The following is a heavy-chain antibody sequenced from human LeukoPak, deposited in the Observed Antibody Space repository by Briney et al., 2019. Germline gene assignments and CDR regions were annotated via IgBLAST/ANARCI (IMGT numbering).Heavy chain of an antibody. Sequence: GGSLRLSCAASGFTFSTYAMSWVRQAPGKGLEWVSSIRGSDGSTYYADSVKGRLAISRGNSKNTLYLQMNSLRAEDTAVYYCAKDVYGDYGGLDYWGQGTLVTVSS. V-gene: IGHV3-23*01. CDR3: AKDVYGDYGGLDY. CDR1: GFTFSTYA. J-gene: IGHJ4*02. D-gene: IGHD4-17*01. CDR2: IRGSDGST.